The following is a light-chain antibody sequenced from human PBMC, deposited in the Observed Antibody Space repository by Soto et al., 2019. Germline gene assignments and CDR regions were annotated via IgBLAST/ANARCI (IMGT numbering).Light chain of an antibody. CDR2: GAS. Sequence: EIVLTQSPGTLSLSPGERATLSCRASQSVSSSYLAWYQQKPGQAPRLLIYGASSRATGIPDRFSGSGSGRDVTLTISSLEPEDFAVYYCQQYGSSPSYTFGQGTKLEIK. CDR3: QQYGSSPSYT. CDR1: QSVSSSY. V-gene: IGKV3-20*01. J-gene: IGKJ2*01.